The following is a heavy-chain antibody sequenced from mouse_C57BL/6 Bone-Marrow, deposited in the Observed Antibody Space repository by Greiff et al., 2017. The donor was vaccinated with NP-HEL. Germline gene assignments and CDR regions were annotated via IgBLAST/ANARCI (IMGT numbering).Heavy chain of an antibody. CDR1: GFNIKNTY. Sequence: EVQLQQSVAELVRPGASVKLSCTASGFNIKNTYMHWVKQRPEQGLEWIGRIDPANGNTKYAPKFQGKATITAATSSNTAFLQLSSLTSEDTAIYYCARCDYDVAYAMDYWGQGTSVTVSS. J-gene: IGHJ4*01. D-gene: IGHD2-4*01. V-gene: IGHV14-3*01. CDR2: IDPANGNT. CDR3: ARCDYDVAYAMDY.